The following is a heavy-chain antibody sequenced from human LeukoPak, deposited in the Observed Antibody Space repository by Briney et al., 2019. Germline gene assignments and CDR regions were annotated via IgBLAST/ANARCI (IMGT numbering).Heavy chain of an antibody. CDR1: GGSISSYY. D-gene: IGHD1-26*01. CDR2: IYSNGNT. Sequence: SETLSLTCTVSGGSISSYYWSWIRQPPGKGLEWIAYIYSNGNTNSNPSLKSRVTIAVDTSQSQFSLKLSSVTAADTAVYYCARGLVGLTPHAGVFQIWGQGTKVTVSS. CDR3: ARGLVGLTPHAGVFQI. V-gene: IGHV4-59*01. J-gene: IGHJ3*02.